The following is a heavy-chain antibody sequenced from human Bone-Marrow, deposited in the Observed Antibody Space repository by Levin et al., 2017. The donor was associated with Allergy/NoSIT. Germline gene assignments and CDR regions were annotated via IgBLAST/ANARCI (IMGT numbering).Heavy chain of an antibody. CDR3: ARDPLDFWSGYYPDPPYYYYYYYMDV. J-gene: IGHJ6*03. CDR2: INTNTGNP. D-gene: IGHD3-3*01. Sequence: ASVKVSCKASGYTFTSYAMNWVRQAPGQGLEWMGWINTNTGNPTYAQGFTGRFVFSLDTSVSTAYLQISSLKAEDTAVYYCARDPLDFWSGYYPDPPYYYYYYYMDVWGKGTTVTVSS. V-gene: IGHV7-4-1*02. CDR1: GYTFTSYA.